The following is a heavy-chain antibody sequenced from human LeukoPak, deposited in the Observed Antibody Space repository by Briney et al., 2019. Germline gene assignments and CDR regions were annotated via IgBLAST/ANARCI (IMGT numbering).Heavy chain of an antibody. CDR3: ATILPVNYYMDV. CDR2: IYYNGHT. J-gene: IGHJ6*03. CDR1: AGSISSSY. V-gene: IGHV4-59*01. D-gene: IGHD2-21*01. Sequence: SETLSLTFTVSAGSISSSYWSWIRQPPGKGLESIGYIYYNGHTNYNPSLKSRVTISVDTSKNQFSLKLSSVTAADTAVYYCATILPVNYYMDVWGRGTTVTVSS.